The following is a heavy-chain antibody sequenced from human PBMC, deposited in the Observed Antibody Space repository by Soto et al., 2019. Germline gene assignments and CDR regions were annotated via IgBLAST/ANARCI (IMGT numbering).Heavy chain of an antibody. J-gene: IGHJ4*02. Sequence: QVQLQQWGAGLLKPSETLSLNCAVTGGSLSGYYWSWIRQPPGKGLEWIGEVKDGGHTNYSPSLRGXXTXSXVTSNNQFSLRPNSVTAADTGVYYCARGQEGVVATHWDQGSLVTVSS. CDR1: GGSLSGYY. CDR2: VKDGGHT. D-gene: IGHD5-12*01. V-gene: IGHV4-34*01. CDR3: ARGQEGVVATH.